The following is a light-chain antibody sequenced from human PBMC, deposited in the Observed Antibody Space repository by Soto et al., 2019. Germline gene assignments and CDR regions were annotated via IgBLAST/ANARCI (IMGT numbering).Light chain of an antibody. J-gene: IGLJ3*02. CDR2: EVN. CDR1: SRDVGAFNY. V-gene: IGLV2-14*01. CDR3: MCYAGGNNWV. Sequence: QSALTQPASVSGSPGQSITISCTGTSRDVGAFNYVSWYQQHPDKAPKLLISEVNNRPSGVSHRFSGSKSGNTASLTVSGLQAEDEADYYCMCYAGGNNWVFGGGTKLTVL.